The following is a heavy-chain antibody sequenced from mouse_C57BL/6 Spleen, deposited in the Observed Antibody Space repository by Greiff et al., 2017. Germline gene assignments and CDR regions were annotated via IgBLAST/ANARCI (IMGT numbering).Heavy chain of an antibody. CDR1: GYTFTSYW. CDR3: ARRDDSRAY. J-gene: IGHJ3*01. Sequence: QVQLQQPGAELVKPGASVKLSCKASGYTFTSYWMQWVKQRPGQGLEWIGEIDPSDSYTNYNQKFKGKATLTVDTSSSTAYMQLSSLTSEDSAFYDCARRDDSRAYWGQGTLVTVSA. D-gene: IGHD1-1*01. V-gene: IGHV1-50*01. CDR2: IDPSDSYT.